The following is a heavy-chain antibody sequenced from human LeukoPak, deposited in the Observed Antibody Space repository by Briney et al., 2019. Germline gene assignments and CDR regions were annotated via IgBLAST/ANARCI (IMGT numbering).Heavy chain of an antibody. CDR3: TTDTWYSAGH. D-gene: IGHD2-15*01. CDR1: GFTFSSYG. J-gene: IGHJ4*02. Sequence: GGSLRLSCAAPGFTFSSYGMHWVRQAPGKGLEWVAVIWYDGSNKYYADSVKGRFTISRDNAKNSLFLQMNSLRAEDTAIYYCTTDTWYSAGHWGQGTLVTVSS. V-gene: IGHV3-33*03. CDR2: IWYDGSNK.